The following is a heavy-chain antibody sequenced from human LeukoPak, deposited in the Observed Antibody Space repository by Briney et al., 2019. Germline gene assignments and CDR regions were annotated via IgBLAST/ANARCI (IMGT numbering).Heavy chain of an antibody. D-gene: IGHD3-3*01. Sequence: SETLSLTCTVSGDSISSGDYYWSWIRQPPGKGLEWIGYIYYSGSTYYNPSLKSRITISVDTSKNQFSLELSSVTAADTAVYYCARRWGNSWSCYYFAYWGPGTLVTVSS. CDR3: ARRWGNSWSCYYFAY. J-gene: IGHJ4*02. CDR1: GDSISSGDYY. CDR2: IYYSGST. V-gene: IGHV4-30-4*08.